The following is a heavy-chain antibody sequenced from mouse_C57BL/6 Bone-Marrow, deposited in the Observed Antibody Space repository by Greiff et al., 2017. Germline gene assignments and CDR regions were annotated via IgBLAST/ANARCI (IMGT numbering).Heavy chain of an antibody. V-gene: IGHV1-81*01. CDR1: GYTFTSYG. Sequence: VQGVESGAELARPGASVKLSCKASGYTFTSYGISWVKQRTGQGLEWIGEIYPRSGNTYYNEKFKGKATLTADKSSSTAYMELRSLTSEDSAVYFCARGGTYYFDYWGQGTTLTVSA. D-gene: IGHD4-1*01. CDR3: ARGGTYYFDY. J-gene: IGHJ2*01. CDR2: IYPRSGNT.